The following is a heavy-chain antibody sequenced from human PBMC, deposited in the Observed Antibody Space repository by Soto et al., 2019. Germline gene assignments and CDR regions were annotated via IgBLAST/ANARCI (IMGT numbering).Heavy chain of an antibody. J-gene: IGHJ4*02. D-gene: IGHD1-1*01. Sequence: SETLTLTCNASGGSITSSGSAWGWIRQSPGKGLEWIGTIDYSGNIYYIPSLKSRITISVDTSKNQISLKLSSVTAADTAVYYCARHIHNQGFEYYFDSWGQGTLVTVSS. V-gene: IGHV4-39*01. CDR2: IDYSGNI. CDR3: ARHIHNQGFEYYFDS. CDR1: GGSITSSGSA.